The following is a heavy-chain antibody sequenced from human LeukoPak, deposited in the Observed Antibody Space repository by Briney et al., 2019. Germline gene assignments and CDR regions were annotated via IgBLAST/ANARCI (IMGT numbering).Heavy chain of an antibody. Sequence: HPGGSLRLSCAASGFTFSSYAVTWVRQAPGKGLEWVSAISGSGVSTYYADSVKGRFTISRDNSKNTLYLQMNSLRAEDTAVYYCAKTPLLITIFGVVITSSDAFDIWGQGTMVTVSS. D-gene: IGHD3-3*01. CDR2: ISGSGVST. J-gene: IGHJ3*02. CDR3: AKTPLLITIFGVVITSSDAFDI. CDR1: GFTFSSYA. V-gene: IGHV3-23*01.